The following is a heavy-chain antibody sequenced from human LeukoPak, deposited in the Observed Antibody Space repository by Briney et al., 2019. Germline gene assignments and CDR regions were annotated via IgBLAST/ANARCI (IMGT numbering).Heavy chain of an antibody. CDR3: ARSRSMVRGVKSHYYFDY. V-gene: IGHV3-66*01. D-gene: IGHD3-10*01. J-gene: IGHJ4*02. CDR2: IYSGGST. Sequence: GGSLRLSCAASGFTVSSNYMSWVRQAPGKGLEWVSVIYSGGSTYYADSVKGRFTISRDNSKNTLYLQMNSLRAEDTAVYYCARSRSMVRGVKSHYYFDYWGQGTLVTVSS. CDR1: GFTVSSNY.